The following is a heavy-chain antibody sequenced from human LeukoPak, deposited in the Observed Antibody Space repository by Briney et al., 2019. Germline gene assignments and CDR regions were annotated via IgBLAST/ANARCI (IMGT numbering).Heavy chain of an antibody. J-gene: IGHJ2*01. Sequence: SETLSLTCTVSGGSISSSSYYWGWIRQPPGKGLEWIGNIYYSRSTHYSPPLKSRVTISVDTSKNQFSLKLSSVTAADTAVYYCARGLSMIVVVVHDWYFDLWGRGTLVTVSS. D-gene: IGHD3-22*01. CDR2: IYYSRST. V-gene: IGHV4-39*01. CDR3: ARGLSMIVVVVHDWYFDL. CDR1: GGSISSSSYY.